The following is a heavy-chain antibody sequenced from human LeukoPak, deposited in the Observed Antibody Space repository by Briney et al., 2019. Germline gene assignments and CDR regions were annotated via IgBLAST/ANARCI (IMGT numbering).Heavy chain of an antibody. V-gene: IGHV1-18*01. D-gene: IGHD5-18*01. CDR2: ISAYNGNT. CDR1: GYTFTSYG. Sequence: GASAKVSCKASGYTFTSYGISWVRQAPGRGLEWMGWISAYNGNTNCAQKVQGRVTMTTETSTSTAYMELRSLRSDDTAVYYCARDPDTAMAFDYWGQGTLVTVSS. CDR3: ARDPDTAMAFDY. J-gene: IGHJ4*02.